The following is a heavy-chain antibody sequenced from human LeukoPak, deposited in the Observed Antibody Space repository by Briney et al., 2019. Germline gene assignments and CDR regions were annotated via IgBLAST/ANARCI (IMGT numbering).Heavy chain of an antibody. CDR2: ISYDGSNK. V-gene: IGHV3-30*03. J-gene: IGHJ4*02. Sequence: GGSLRLSCAASGFTFSSYGMHWVRQAPGKGLEWVAVISYDGSNKYYADSVKGRFTISRDNSKNTLYLQMNSLRAEDTAVYYCARAPPAVVTGYYFDYWGQGTLVTVSS. CDR3: ARAPPAVVTGYYFDY. CDR1: GFTFSSYG. D-gene: IGHD4-23*01.